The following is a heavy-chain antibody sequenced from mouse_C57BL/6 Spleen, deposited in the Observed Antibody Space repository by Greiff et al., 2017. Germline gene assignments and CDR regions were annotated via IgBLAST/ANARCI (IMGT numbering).Heavy chain of an antibody. CDR2: IDPSDSET. J-gene: IGHJ3*01. Sequence: VQLQQPGAELVRPGSSVKLSCTASGYTFTSYWMHWVKQRPIQGLEWIGNIDPSDSETHYTQKFKDKATLTVDKSSSTAYLPLSSLTSEDSAIYDCAREGIKVGYSAWFAYWGQETLVTDSA. D-gene: IGHD1-1*01. V-gene: IGHV1-52*01. CDR1: GYTFTSYW. CDR3: AREGIKVGYSAWFAY.